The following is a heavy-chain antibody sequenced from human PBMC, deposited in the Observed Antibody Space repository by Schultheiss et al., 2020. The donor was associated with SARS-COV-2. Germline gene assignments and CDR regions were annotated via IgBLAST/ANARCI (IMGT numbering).Heavy chain of an antibody. CDR3: ARGLRYSSSWYRYYYYYAMDV. CDR1: GFTFSSYD. V-gene: IGHV3-13*05. CDR2: IGTAGDP. Sequence: GESLKISCAASGFTFSSYDMHWVRQATGKGLEWVSAIGTAGDPYFPGSVKGRFTISRENAKNSLYLQMNSLRAGDTAVYYCARGLRYSSSWYRYYYYYAMDVWGQGTTVTVSS. J-gene: IGHJ6*02. D-gene: IGHD6-13*01.